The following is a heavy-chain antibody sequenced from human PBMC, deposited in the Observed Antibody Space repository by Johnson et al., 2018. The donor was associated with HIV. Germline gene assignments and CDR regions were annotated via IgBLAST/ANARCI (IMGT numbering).Heavy chain of an antibody. V-gene: IGHV3-30-3*01. CDR2: ISYDGSNQ. D-gene: IGHD3-16*01. J-gene: IGHJ3*02. CDR1: GFTFSSYA. CDR3: ARARQLRMGDGAFDI. Sequence: QVQLVESGGGVVQPGRSLRLSCAASGFTFSSYAMHWVRQAPGKGLEWVAVISYDGSNQYYADSVQGRFTISRDNSKNRLYLHMNSQREEDTAVYYCARARQLRMGDGAFDIWGQWTMVTFSS.